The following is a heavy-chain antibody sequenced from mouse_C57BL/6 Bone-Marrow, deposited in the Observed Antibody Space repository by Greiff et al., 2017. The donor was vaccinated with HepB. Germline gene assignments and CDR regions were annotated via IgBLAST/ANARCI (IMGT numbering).Heavy chain of an antibody. CDR3: ARLLYCYYAMDY. J-gene: IGHJ4*01. CDR2: INPYNSGT. CDR1: GYTFTDYY. Sequence: VQLQQSGPVLVKPGASVKMSCKASGYTFTDYYMNWVKQSHGKSLEWIGVINPYNSGTSYNQKFKGKATLTVDKSSSTAYMELNSLTSEDSAVYYCARLLYCYYAMDYWGQGTSVTVSS. V-gene: IGHV1-19*01. D-gene: IGHD1-1*01.